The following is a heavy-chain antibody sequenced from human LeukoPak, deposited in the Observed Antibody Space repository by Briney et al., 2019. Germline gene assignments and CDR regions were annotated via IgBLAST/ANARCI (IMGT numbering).Heavy chain of an antibody. V-gene: IGHV1-2*02. J-gene: IGHJ4*02. CDR3: ARADTYYYGSGSYLPFDY. CDR2: INPNSGGT. Sequence: ASVKVSCKASGYTFTDYYMHWVRQAPGQGLEWMGWINPNSGGTNYAQKFQGRVTMTRDKSISTAYLQWSSLKASDTAMYYCARADTYYYGSGSYLPFDYWGQGTLVTVSS. D-gene: IGHD3-10*01. CDR1: GYTFTDYY.